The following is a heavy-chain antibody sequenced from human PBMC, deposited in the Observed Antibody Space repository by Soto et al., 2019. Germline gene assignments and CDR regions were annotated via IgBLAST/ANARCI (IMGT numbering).Heavy chain of an antibody. CDR2: ISYDGSNK. CDR3: ASDDVGYGSSTSWYFPLGY. J-gene: IGHJ4*02. Sequence: PGGSLRLSCAASGFTFSSYAMHWVRQAPGKGLEWVAVISYDGSNKYYADSVKGRFTISRDNSKNTLYLQMNSLRAEDTAVYYCASDDVGYGSSTSWYFPLGYWGQGTLVTVSS. D-gene: IGHD2-2*01. CDR1: GFTFSSYA. V-gene: IGHV3-30-3*01.